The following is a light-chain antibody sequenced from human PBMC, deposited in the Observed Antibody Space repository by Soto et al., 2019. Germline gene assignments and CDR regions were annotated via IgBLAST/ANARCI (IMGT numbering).Light chain of an antibody. CDR3: QQSYSATIT. V-gene: IGKV1-39*01. Sequence: DIQITQSPSSLSASVGDRVTITCRASQSISSSLNWFQQKPGKAPKLLIYAASSLQSGVPSRFSGSGAGTDCTRTISSLQLEDVETDYCQQSYSATITFGQGTRLEIK. CDR2: AAS. CDR1: QSISSS. J-gene: IGKJ5*01.